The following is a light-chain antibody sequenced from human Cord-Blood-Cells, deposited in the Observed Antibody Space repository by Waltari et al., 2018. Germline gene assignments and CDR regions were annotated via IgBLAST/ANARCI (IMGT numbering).Light chain of an antibody. J-gene: IGKJ5*01. CDR3: QQYDNLLIT. V-gene: IGKV1-33*01. CDR1: QDISNY. CDR2: DAS. Sequence: DIQMTQSPSSLSASVGDRVTITCQASQDISNYLNWYQQKPGKAPKLLIYDASNLEKGVPSRFSGSGSGTYFTFTISSLQPEDIATYYCQQYDNLLITFGQVTRLEIK.